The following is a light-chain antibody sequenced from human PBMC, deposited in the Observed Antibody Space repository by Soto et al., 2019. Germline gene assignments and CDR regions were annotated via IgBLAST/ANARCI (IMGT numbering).Light chain of an antibody. V-gene: IGLV1-40*01. CDR2: GNS. J-gene: IGLJ2*01. CDR1: SSNIGAGYD. Sequence: QPPSVSGAPGQRVTISCTGSSSNIGAGYDVHWYQQLPGTAPKLLIYGNSNRPSGVPDRFSGSKSGTSASLAITGLQAEDEADYYCQSYDSSLSGSLVFGGGTQLTVL. CDR3: QSYDSSLSGSLV.